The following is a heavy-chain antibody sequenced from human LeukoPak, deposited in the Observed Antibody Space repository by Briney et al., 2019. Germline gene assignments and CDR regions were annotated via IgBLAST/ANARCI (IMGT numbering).Heavy chain of an antibody. Sequence: SETLSLTCTVSGYSISSGYYWGWIRQPPGKGLEWIGSIYHSGSTYYNPSLKSRVTISVDTSKNQFSLKLSSVTAADTAVYYCARSGVVPAAIYYWGQGTLVTVS. V-gene: IGHV4-38-2*02. D-gene: IGHD2-2*01. CDR1: GYSISSGYY. CDR3: ARSGVVPAAIYY. CDR2: IYHSGST. J-gene: IGHJ4*02.